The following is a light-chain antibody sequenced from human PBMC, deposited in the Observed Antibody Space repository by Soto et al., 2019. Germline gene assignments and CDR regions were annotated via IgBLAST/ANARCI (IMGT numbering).Light chain of an antibody. V-gene: IGKV3-15*01. CDR1: QSVSRN. CDR3: QLYNNWPLYT. Sequence: EIVLTQSPVILSVSLGDRATLSCRASQSVSRNLAWYQQKPGQAPRLLIYGGSTRATDVPTRFSGSGSGTEFTLTINSLQSEDFAIYYCQLYNNWPLYTFGQGTRLEIK. J-gene: IGKJ2*01. CDR2: GGS.